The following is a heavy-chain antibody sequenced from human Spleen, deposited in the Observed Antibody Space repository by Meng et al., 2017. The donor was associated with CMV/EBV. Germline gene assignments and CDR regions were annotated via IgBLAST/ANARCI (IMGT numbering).Heavy chain of an antibody. V-gene: IGHV3-23*01. J-gene: IGHJ6*02. D-gene: IGHD3-3*01. CDR3: AREVWSDYYYSGMDV. CDR2: ISGTGGRT. Sequence: GESLKISCVASGFTFRNYALTWVRQAPGKGLDWVSGISGTGGRTYYADSVKGRFAISRDNSKNTVYLQMNSLRAEDTAVYYCAREVWSDYYYSGMDVWGQGTTVTVSS. CDR1: GFTFRNYA.